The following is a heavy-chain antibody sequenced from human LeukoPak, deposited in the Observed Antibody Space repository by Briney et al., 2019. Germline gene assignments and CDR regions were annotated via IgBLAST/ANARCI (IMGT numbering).Heavy chain of an antibody. V-gene: IGHV1-8*01. CDR1: GYTFTSYD. CDR3: ARDLEYSSGWYY. Sequence: ASVKVSCKASGYTFTSYDINWVRQATGQGLELRGWMNPNSGNTGYAQKFQGRVAMTRNTSISTAYMELSSLRSEDTAVYYCARDLEYSSGWYYWGQGTLVTVSS. CDR2: MNPNSGNT. J-gene: IGHJ4*02. D-gene: IGHD6-19*01.